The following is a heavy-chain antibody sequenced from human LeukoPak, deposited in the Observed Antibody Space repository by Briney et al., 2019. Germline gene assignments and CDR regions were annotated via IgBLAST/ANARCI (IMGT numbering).Heavy chain of an antibody. D-gene: IGHD6-13*01. Sequence: SETLSLTCTVSGGSLSSYYWSWIRKPPGKGLERIGYIYTSGSTNYNPSLKSRVTISVDTSKNQFSLKLSSVTAADTAVYYCARLRQQLVLYYYYYMDVWGKGTTVTVSS. CDR2: IYTSGST. CDR1: GGSLSSYY. J-gene: IGHJ6*03. CDR3: ARLRQQLVLYYYYYMDV. V-gene: IGHV4-4*09.